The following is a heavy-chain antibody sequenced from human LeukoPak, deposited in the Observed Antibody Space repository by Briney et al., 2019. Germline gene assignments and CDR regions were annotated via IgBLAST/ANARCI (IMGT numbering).Heavy chain of an antibody. V-gene: IGHV3-23*01. Sequence: GGSLRLSCAASGFTFSNYYMRWVRQAPGKGLEWVSSIGVPGGDTYYADSVKGRLTISRDNSKNTLYLQMNSLRAEDTAVYYCATGSYSGSFSPIDNWGQGTLVTVSS. CDR2: IGVPGGDT. D-gene: IGHD1-26*01. CDR1: GFTFSNYY. CDR3: ATGSYSGSFSPIDN. J-gene: IGHJ4*02.